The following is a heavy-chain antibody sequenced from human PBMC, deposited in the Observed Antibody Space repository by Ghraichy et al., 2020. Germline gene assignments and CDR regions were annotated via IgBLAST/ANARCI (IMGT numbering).Heavy chain of an antibody. Sequence: GGSLRLSCAASGFTVSSNYMSWVRQAPGKGLEWVSVIYSGGSTYYADSVKGRFTISRHNSKNTLYLQMNSLRAEDTAVYYCARGHTFYRSYYYYYMDVWGKGTTVTVSS. D-gene: IGHD2/OR15-2a*01. CDR3: ARGHTFYRSYYYYYMDV. V-gene: IGHV3-53*04. CDR2: IYSGGST. J-gene: IGHJ6*03. CDR1: GFTVSSNY.